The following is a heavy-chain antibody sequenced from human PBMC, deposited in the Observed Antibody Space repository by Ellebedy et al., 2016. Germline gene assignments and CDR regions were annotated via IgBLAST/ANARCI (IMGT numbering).Heavy chain of an antibody. CDR3: ASRDIVVVPAAMIERGAFDI. V-gene: IGHV1-69*04. J-gene: IGHJ3*02. CDR1: GGTFSSYA. CDR2: IIPILGIA. D-gene: IGHD2-2*01. Sequence: ASVKVSCKASGGTFSSYAISWVRQAPGQGLEWMGRIIPILGIANYAQKFQGRVTITADKSTSTAFMELSSLRSEDTAVYYCASRDIVVVPAAMIERGAFDIWGQGTMVTVSS.